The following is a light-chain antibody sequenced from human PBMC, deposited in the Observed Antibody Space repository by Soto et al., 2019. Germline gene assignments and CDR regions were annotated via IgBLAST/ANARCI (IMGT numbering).Light chain of an antibody. V-gene: IGLV1-51*01. CDR1: RTNIGNNY. Sequence: QSVLTKPASVSADRGQKVKIYCTGSRTNIGNNYVSWYQQLPGTAPKLLIYDNNKRPSGIPDRFSGSKSGTSASLGITGLHTGDEADYYCGTWNSRLSAGGFGTGTKVTV. J-gene: IGLJ1*01. CDR3: GTWNSRLSAGG. CDR2: DNN.